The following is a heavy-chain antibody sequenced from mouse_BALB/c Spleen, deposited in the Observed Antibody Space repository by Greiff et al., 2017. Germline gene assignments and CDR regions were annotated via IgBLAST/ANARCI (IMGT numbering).Heavy chain of an antibody. Sequence: VQRVESGAELVRPGVSVKISCKGSGYTFTDYAMHWVKQSHAKSLEWIGVISTYYGDASYNQKFKGKATMTVDKSSSTAYMELARLTSEDSAIYYCARGEIAWFAYWGQGTLVTVSA. CDR3: ARGEIAWFAY. V-gene: IGHV1S137*01. CDR2: ISTYYGDA. J-gene: IGHJ3*01. CDR1: GYTFTDYA.